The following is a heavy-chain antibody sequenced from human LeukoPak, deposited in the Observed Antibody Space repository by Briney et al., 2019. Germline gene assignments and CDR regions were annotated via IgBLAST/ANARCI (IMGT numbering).Heavy chain of an antibody. CDR3: ARDGDTAMVPCNFDY. V-gene: IGHV3-30-3*01. CDR2: ISYDGSNK. Sequence: GGSLRLSCAASGFTFSSYAMHWVRQAPGKGLEWVAVISYDGSNKYYADSVKGRFTISRDNSKNTLYLQMNSLRAEDTAVYYCARDGDTAMVPCNFDYWGQGTLVTVSS. J-gene: IGHJ4*02. CDR1: GFTFSSYA. D-gene: IGHD5-18*01.